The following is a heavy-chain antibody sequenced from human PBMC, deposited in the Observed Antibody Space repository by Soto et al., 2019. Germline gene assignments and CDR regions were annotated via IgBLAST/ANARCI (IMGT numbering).Heavy chain of an antibody. CDR3: ASGIQLWLRRINNGYSG. D-gene: IGHD5-18*01. J-gene: IGHJ4*02. Sequence: QVQLVQSGAEVKKPESSVKVSCKAPGGTFSTYAISWVRQAPGQGLEWMGGIIPMFGTANYAQRFQDRATXTXYASTNTVYMELSSLRSADTAVYFCASGIQLWLRRINNGYSGWGQGTLVTVSS. V-gene: IGHV1-69*05. CDR2: IIPMFGTA. CDR1: GGTFSTYA.